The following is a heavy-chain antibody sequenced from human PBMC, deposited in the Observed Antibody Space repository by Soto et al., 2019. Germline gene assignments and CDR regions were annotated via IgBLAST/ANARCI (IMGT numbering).Heavy chain of an antibody. CDR3: AKTATSPPTTVTY. Sequence: EVQLLDSGGGLVQPGGSLRLSCAASGFTFSSYAMSWVRQAPEKGLEWVSGISGSGGSTYYADSVKGRFTISRDNSAHTLYLQMNSLRAEDTAVSYCAKTATSPPTTVTYWGQGTLVTVSS. J-gene: IGHJ4*02. D-gene: IGHD4-17*01. CDR2: ISGSGGST. CDR1: GFTFSSYA. V-gene: IGHV3-23*01.